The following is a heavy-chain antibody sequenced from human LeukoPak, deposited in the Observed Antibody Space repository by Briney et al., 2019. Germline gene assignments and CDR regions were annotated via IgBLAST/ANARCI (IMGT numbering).Heavy chain of an antibody. J-gene: IGHJ4*02. CDR3: ASSLVRGAHIPPWY. V-gene: IGHV3-53*01. D-gene: IGHD3-10*01. CDR1: GFTVSSNY. CDR2: IYSGGST. Sequence: PGGSLRLSCAASGFTVSSNYMSWVRQAPGKGLEWVSVIYSGGSTYYADSVEGRFTISRDNSKNTLYLQMNSLRAEDTAVYYCASSLVRGAHIPPWYWGQGTLVTVSS.